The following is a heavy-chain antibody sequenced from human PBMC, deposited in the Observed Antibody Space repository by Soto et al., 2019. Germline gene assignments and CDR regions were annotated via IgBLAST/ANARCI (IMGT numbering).Heavy chain of an antibody. CDR2: ISSSGTTI. Sequence: HPGGSLRLSCAASGYTFSSNEMNWVRQAPGKGLEWVSYISSSGTTIYYADSVKGRFTISRDNAKNSLYLQMNSLRAEDTAVYYCARRYCSSTSCYMPFDYWGQGTLVTVSS. V-gene: IGHV3-48*03. D-gene: IGHD2-2*02. J-gene: IGHJ4*02. CDR3: ARRYCSSTSCYMPFDY. CDR1: GYTFSSNE.